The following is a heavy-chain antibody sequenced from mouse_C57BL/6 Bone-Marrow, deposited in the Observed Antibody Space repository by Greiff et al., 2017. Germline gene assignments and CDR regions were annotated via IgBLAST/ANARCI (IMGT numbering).Heavy chain of an antibody. CDR3: AREAELRHDYDK. CDR1: GYTFTSYW. D-gene: IGHD2-4*01. V-gene: IGHV1-7*01. J-gene: IGHJ2*01. Sequence: QVQLQQSGAELAKPGASVKLSCKASGYTFTSYWMHWVKQRPGQGLEWIGYINPSSGYTKYNQKSKDKATLTADKSSSTDYVQLRSLTYEDSEVYYYAREAELRHDYDKWGQGTTLTVSS. CDR2: INPSSGYT.